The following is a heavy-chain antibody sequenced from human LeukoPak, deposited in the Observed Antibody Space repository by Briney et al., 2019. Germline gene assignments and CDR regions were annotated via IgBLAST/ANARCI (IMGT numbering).Heavy chain of an antibody. V-gene: IGHV3-23*01. J-gene: IGHJ4*02. CDR2: ISGSGVST. Sequence: GGSLRLSCEASGFPFSSYAMSWVRQAPGKGLELVSAISGSGVSTYYADSVKGRFTISRDNSKNTLSLQMNSLRLEDTALYYCVKAAGSVWFDDWGQGALVTVSS. CDR3: VKAAGSVWFDD. D-gene: IGHD6-19*01. CDR1: GFPFSSYA.